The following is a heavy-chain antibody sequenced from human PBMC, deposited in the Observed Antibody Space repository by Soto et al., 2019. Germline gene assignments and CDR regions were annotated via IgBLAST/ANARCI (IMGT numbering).Heavy chain of an antibody. D-gene: IGHD3-3*01. Sequence: SVKLSCKASGGTFSSYAISWVRQAPGQGLEWMGGIIPIFGTANYAQKFQGRVTITADESTSTAYMELSSLRSEDTAVYYCAREGYELRFLFFFDYWGQGTLVTVSS. J-gene: IGHJ4*02. CDR1: GGTFSSYA. V-gene: IGHV1-69*13. CDR2: IIPIFGTA. CDR3: AREGYELRFLFFFDY.